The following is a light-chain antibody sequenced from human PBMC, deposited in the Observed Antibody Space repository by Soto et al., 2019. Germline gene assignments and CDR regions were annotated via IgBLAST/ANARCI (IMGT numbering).Light chain of an antibody. J-gene: IGKJ1*01. CDR1: QGISSY. Sequence: DIELTQSPSSLSGSVGDRFTITCRVSQGISSYLNWYRQKPGKAPKLLIYKASTLKSGVPSRFSGSGSGTEFTLTISSLQPDDFATYYCQHYNSYSEAFGQGTKVDIK. CDR3: QHYNSYSEA. CDR2: KAS. V-gene: IGKV1-5*03.